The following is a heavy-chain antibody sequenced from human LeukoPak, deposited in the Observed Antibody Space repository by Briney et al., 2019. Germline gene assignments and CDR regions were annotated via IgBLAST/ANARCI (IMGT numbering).Heavy chain of an antibody. Sequence: SETLSLTCAVYGGSFSGDYWSWIRQPPGKGLEWIGEINHSGSTNYNPSLKSRVTISVDTSKNQFSLKLSSVTAADTAVYYCARGNPPPAAPAGNYFDYWGQGTLVTVSS. V-gene: IGHV4-34*01. CDR1: GGSFSGDY. CDR3: ARGNPPPAAPAGNYFDY. CDR2: INHSGST. D-gene: IGHD2-2*01. J-gene: IGHJ4*02.